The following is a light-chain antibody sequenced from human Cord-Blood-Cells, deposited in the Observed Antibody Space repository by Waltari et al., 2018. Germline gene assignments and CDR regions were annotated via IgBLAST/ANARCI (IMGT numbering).Light chain of an antibody. CDR1: QSISSY. V-gene: IGKV1-39*01. CDR3: QQSYSTPPVT. Sequence: IQMTPSPSSLSASVGDRVTITCRASQSISSYLNWYQQKPGKAPKLLIYAASSLKSGVPSRFSGSGSGTDFTLTISSLQPEDFATYYCQQSYSTPPVTFGGGTKVEIK. CDR2: AAS. J-gene: IGKJ4*01.